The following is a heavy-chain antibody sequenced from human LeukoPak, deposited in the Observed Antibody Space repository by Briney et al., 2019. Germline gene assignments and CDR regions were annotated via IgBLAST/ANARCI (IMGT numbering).Heavy chain of an antibody. J-gene: IGHJ4*02. CDR1: GFTVSSNY. CDR2: IYSSGNT. V-gene: IGHV3-53*01. CDR3: AASSWYVPFDY. Sequence: PGGSLRLSGAASGFTVSSNYMSWVRQAPGKGLEWVSIIYSSGNTYYADSVKGRFTISRDNSKNTVFLQMNSLRAEDTAVYYCAASSWYVPFDYWGQGTLVTVSS. D-gene: IGHD6-13*01.